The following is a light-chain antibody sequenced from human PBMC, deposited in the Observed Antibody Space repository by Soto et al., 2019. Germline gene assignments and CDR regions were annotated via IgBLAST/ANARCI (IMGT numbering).Light chain of an antibody. CDR2: AAS. Sequence: IQMTQSPSTLAASLGYRFTITCRASQSISSWLAWYQQKPGKAPKLLIYAASSLQSGVPSRFSGSGSGTDFTLTISSLQPEDFATYYCLQDYNYPWTFGQGTKVDI. CDR1: QSISSW. V-gene: IGKV1-6*01. J-gene: IGKJ1*01. CDR3: LQDYNYPWT.